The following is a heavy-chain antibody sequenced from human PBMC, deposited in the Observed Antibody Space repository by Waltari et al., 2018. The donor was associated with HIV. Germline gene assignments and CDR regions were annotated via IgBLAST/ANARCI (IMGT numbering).Heavy chain of an antibody. V-gene: IGHV3-21*01. D-gene: IGHD3-16*01. CDR2: SSSSSSYI. CDR3: ARDFWGGYYYGMDV. Sequence: EVQLVESGGGLVKPGGSLRLSCAASGFTFSSYSMNWVRQAPGKGLEWVSSSSSSSSYIYYADSVKGRFTISRDNAKNSLYLQMNSLRAEDTAVYYCARDFWGGYYYGMDVWGQGTTVTVSS. CDR1: GFTFSSYS. J-gene: IGHJ6*02.